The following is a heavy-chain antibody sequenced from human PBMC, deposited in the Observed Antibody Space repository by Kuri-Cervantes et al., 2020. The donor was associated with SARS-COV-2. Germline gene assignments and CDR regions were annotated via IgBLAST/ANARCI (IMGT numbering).Heavy chain of an antibody. Sequence: GSLRLTCTVSGGSISSYYWSWIRQPPGKGLEWIGYIYYSGSTDYNPSLKSRVTISVDTSKNQFSLKLSSVTAADTAVYYCARRRGYSGYDNPDPRWEDWFDPWGQGTLVTVSS. CDR1: GGSISSYY. V-gene: IGHV4-59*12. D-gene: IGHD5-12*01. J-gene: IGHJ5*02. CDR2: IYYSGST. CDR3: ARRRGYSGYDNPDPRWEDWFDP.